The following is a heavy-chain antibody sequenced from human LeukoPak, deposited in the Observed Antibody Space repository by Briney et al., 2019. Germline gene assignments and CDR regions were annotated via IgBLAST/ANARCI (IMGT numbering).Heavy chain of an antibody. V-gene: IGHV4-39*02. CDR1: GGSISSSSYY. D-gene: IGHD1-14*01. CDR3: VRSSSTYNNWFDP. J-gene: IGHJ5*02. CDR2: IYHIRPP. Sequence: SETLSLTCTVSGGSISSSSYYWGWLRQPTGKGLEGIESIYHIRPPHYNPPPKSSVPISVATPKDHVSLKLRSVTAADTAVYYCVRSSSTYNNWFDPWGQGALVTVSS.